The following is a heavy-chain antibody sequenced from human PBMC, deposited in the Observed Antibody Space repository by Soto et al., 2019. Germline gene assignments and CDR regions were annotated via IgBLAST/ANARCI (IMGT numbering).Heavy chain of an antibody. CDR3: AKDISAVAGTDNYFDY. CDR2: VSAGGGTT. CDR1: GFTFSTYA. Sequence: PGGSLRLSCAAAGFTFSTYAMHWVRPAPRKGLEWVSAVSAGGGTTYYADSVKGRFTISRDNSKNTLFLQMSILRADDTAVYYCAKDISAVAGTDNYFDYWRQGTLGTISS. J-gene: IGHJ4*02. V-gene: IGHV3-23*01. D-gene: IGHD6-19*01.